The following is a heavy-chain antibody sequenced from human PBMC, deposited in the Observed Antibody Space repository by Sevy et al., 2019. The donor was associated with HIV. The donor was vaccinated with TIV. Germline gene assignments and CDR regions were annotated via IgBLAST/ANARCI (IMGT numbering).Heavy chain of an antibody. V-gene: IGHV3-9*01. D-gene: IGHD6-19*01. J-gene: IGHJ4*02. CDR3: AKDWTSIAVARNYFDY. CDR1: GFMFDDYD. Sequence: GGSLRLSCAASGFMFDDYDMHWVRQAPGKGLEWVSGISRNSGSLDYADSVKGRFTISRDNAKNSLYLEMNSLRAEDTALYYCAKDWTSIAVARNYFDYWGQGTLVTVSS. CDR2: ISRNSGSL.